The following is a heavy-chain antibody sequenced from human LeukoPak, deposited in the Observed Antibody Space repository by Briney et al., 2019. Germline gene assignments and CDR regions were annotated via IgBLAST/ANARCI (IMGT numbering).Heavy chain of an antibody. CDR2: IIPILGIA. V-gene: IGHV1-69*04. Sequence: ASVKVSCKASGGTFSSYAISWVRQAPGQGLEWMGRIIPILGIANYAQKIQGRVTITADKSTSTAYMELSRLRSDDTAVYYCARGLRYYYYYMDVWGKGTTVTVSS. J-gene: IGHJ6*03. CDR3: ARGLRYYYYYMDV. D-gene: IGHD3-3*01. CDR1: GGTFSSYA.